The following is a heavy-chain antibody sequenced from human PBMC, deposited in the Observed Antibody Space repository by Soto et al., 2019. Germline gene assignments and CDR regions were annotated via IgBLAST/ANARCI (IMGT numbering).Heavy chain of an antibody. V-gene: IGHV3-23*01. CDR1: GFTFSSYA. D-gene: IGHD6-19*01. Sequence: GGSLRLSCAASGFTFSSYAMSWVRQAPGKGLEWVSAISGSGGSTYYADSVKGRFTISRDNSKNTLYLQMNSLRAEDTAVYYCAKARAVAGSLYDAFDIWGQGTMVTVSS. CDR2: ISGSGGST. CDR3: AKARAVAGSLYDAFDI. J-gene: IGHJ3*02.